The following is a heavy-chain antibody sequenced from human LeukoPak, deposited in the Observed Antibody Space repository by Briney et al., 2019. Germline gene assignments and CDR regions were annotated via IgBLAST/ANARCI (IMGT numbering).Heavy chain of an antibody. J-gene: IGHJ4*02. V-gene: IGHV3-20*04. Sequence: WGSLRLSCAASGFTFDDYGMSWVRQAPGKGLEWVSGINWNGGSTGYADSVKGRFTISRDNAKNSLYLQMNSLRAEDTALYYCARDTYYYDSSGYYPFDYWGQGTLVTVSS. CDR2: INWNGGST. CDR1: GFTFDDYG. D-gene: IGHD3-22*01. CDR3: ARDTYYYDSSGYYPFDY.